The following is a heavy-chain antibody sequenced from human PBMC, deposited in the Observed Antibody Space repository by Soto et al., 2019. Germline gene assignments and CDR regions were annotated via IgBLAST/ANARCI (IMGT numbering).Heavy chain of an antibody. V-gene: IGHV5-51*01. CDR2: IYPGDSDT. CDR3: ARYSRDIVGATFAFDI. D-gene: IGHD1-26*01. Sequence: PGESLKISCKGSGYSFTSYWIGWVRQMPGKGLEWMGIIYPGDSDTRYSPSFQGQVTISADKSISTAHLQWSSLKASDTAMYYCARYSRDIVGATFAFDIWGQGTMVTVSS. CDR1: GYSFTSYW. J-gene: IGHJ3*02.